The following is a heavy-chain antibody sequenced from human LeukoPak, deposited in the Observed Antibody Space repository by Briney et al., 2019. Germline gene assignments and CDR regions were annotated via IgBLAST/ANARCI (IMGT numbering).Heavy chain of an antibody. J-gene: IGHJ6*03. CDR1: GFTVSINY. CDR2: IYSGGST. D-gene: IGHD3-10*01. CDR3: ASGSGSYRTPYYYMDV. V-gene: IGHV3-53*01. Sequence: GGSLRLSCVASGFTVSINYMSGVRHATGKGLEWVSVIYSGGSTYYADSVKGRFTISRDNSKTTLYLEMNCLRAEDTAVYYCASGSGSYRTPYYYMDVWGTGTTVTVSS.